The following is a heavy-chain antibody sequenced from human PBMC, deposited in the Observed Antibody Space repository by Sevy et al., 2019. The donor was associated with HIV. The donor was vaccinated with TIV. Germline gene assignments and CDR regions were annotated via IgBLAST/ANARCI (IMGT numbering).Heavy chain of an antibody. J-gene: IGHJ6*02. CDR2: MGXXXXQT. CDR1: XXXXXXYX. V-gene: IGHV3-23*01. CDR3: AKXGXXXXXYYXXXXXX. D-gene: IGHD3-22*01. Sequence: GGSLRLSXAASXXXXXXYXMXWXRXXPGTXXEWVSVMGXXXXQTYSADSVKGRFTISRDNSKNTLFLQMNSLRAEDXXVYYCAKXGXXXXXYYXXXXXXWGRXXTVTVSS.